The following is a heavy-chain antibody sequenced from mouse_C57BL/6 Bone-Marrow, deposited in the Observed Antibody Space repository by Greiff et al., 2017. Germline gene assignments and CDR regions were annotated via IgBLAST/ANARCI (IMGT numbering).Heavy chain of an antibody. Sequence: DVQLVESGGDLVKPGGSLKLSCAASGFTFSSYGMSWVRQTPDKRLEWVATISSGGSYTYYPDSVKGRFTISRDNAKNTLYLQMSSLKSEDTAMYYWARHGDGYPFAYWGQGTLVTVSA. CDR3: ARHGDGYPFAY. CDR2: ISSGGSYT. CDR1: GFTFSSYG. J-gene: IGHJ3*01. D-gene: IGHD2-3*01. V-gene: IGHV5-6*01.